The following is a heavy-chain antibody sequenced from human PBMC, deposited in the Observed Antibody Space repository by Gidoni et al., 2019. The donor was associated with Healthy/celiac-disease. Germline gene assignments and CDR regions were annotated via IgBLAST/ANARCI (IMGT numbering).Heavy chain of an antibody. V-gene: IGHV3-21*01. CDR2: ISSSSSYI. D-gene: IGHD3-22*01. CDR3: AKDYYDSSGYYHDAFDI. J-gene: IGHJ3*02. Sequence: EVQLVESGGGLVKPGGSLRLSCAASGFTFLSHSMNWVRQAPGKGLEWVSSISSSSSYIYYADSVKGRFTISRDNAKNSLYLQMNSLRAEDTAVYYCAKDYYDSSGYYHDAFDIWGQGTMVTVSS. CDR1: GFTFLSHS.